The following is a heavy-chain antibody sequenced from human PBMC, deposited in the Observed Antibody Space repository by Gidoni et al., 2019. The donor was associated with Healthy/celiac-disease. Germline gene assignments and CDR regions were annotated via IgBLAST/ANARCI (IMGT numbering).Heavy chain of an antibody. Sequence: LQLPASGPALVQPSVTLSLTCTLSGGSIRSSSYYWGWIRQPPGKGLEWSGRSYYSGSTYYNTSIKRRVTISGDTSKTQFSLKLSAVTAAETAVYDCARDRREQWLPHNWFDPGGQGTLVTVSS. J-gene: IGHJ5*02. CDR3: ARDRREQWLPHNWFDP. CDR2: SYYSGST. CDR1: GGSIRSSSYY. V-gene: IGHV4-39*07. D-gene: IGHD6-19*01.